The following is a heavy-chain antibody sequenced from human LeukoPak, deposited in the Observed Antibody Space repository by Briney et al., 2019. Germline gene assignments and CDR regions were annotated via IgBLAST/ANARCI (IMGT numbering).Heavy chain of an antibody. CDR3: ASHGSYGDANWFDP. CDR2: IYYKGST. Sequence: SETLSLTCTVSGGSISYYYWSWIRRPPGMGLEWIGHIYYKGSTNYNPSLKSRATISVDTSKNQFSLKLSSVTAAHTAVYYCASHGSYGDANWFDPWGQGTLVTVSS. CDR1: GGSISYYY. D-gene: IGHD4-17*01. V-gene: IGHV4-59*08. J-gene: IGHJ5*02.